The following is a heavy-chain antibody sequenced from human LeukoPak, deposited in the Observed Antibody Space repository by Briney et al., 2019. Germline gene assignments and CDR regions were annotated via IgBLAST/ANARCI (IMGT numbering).Heavy chain of an antibody. V-gene: IGHV4-34*01. D-gene: IGHD3-22*01. CDR2: INRSGST. CDR3: ASRNYYDSNPT. Sequence: SETLSLTCAVYGGSFSGYYWSWIRQPPGKGLEWIGEINRSGSTNYNPSLKSRVTISVDTSKNQFSLKLSSVTAADTAVYYCASRNYYDSNPTWGQGTMVTVSS. J-gene: IGHJ3*01. CDR1: GGSFSGYY.